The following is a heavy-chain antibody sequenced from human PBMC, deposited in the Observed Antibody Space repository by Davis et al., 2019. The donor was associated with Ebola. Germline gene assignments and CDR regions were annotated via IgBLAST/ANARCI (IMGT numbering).Heavy chain of an antibody. D-gene: IGHD7-27*01. CDR1: RYSFTSYW. Sequence: GESLKISCKGSRYSFTSYWIGWARQMPGKGLEWMGIINPSDSDTRYSPSFQGQVTMSVDNSISTAYLQWNSLQASDTAMYYCARHSFPGDYYYYAMDVWGQGTTVTVSS. V-gene: IGHV5-51*01. CDR3: ARHSFPGDYYYYAMDV. J-gene: IGHJ6*02. CDR2: INPSDSDT.